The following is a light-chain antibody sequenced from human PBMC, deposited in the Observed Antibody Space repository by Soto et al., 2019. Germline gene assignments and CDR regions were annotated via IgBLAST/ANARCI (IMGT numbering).Light chain of an antibody. CDR1: QSLSSSQ. J-gene: IGKJ1*01. Sequence: EIVLTQSPGTLSLSPGERATLSCRASQSLSSSQFAWYQQKPGQAPRLLIHDASSRATGISDRFTGSGSGTDFTLTITTLEPEDFAVYYCQQYGSSPRTFGLGTKVDIK. CDR3: QQYGSSPRT. CDR2: DAS. V-gene: IGKV3-20*01.